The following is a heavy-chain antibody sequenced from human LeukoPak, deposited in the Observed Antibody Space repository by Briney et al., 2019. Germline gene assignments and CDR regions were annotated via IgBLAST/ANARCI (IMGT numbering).Heavy chain of an antibody. Sequence: ASVKVSCKASGYTFTSYYMHWVRQAPGQGLEWMGIINPSGGSTSYAQKFQGRVTMTRDTSTSTVYMELSILRSEDSAVYYCARERGTYYDSSGHSFDYWGQGTLVTVSS. CDR2: INPSGGST. J-gene: IGHJ4*02. D-gene: IGHD3-22*01. V-gene: IGHV1-46*01. CDR1: GYTFTSYY. CDR3: ARERGTYYDSSGHSFDY.